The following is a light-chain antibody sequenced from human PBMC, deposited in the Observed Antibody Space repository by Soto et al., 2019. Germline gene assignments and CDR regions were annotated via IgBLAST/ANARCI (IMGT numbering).Light chain of an antibody. J-gene: IGKJ1*01. CDR2: DAS. CDR3: QHYNSYSEA. Sequence: DIQMTQSPSTLSASFGDRVTITWRASQSINTWLAWYQRKTGKAPKLLIYDASSLRSGVPSRFSGSGSGTEFTLTISSLQPDDFATYYCQHYNSYSEAFGQGTKVDI. V-gene: IGKV1-5*01. CDR1: QSINTW.